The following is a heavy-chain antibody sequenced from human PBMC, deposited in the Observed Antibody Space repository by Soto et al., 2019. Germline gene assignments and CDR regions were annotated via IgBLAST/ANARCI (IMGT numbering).Heavy chain of an antibody. J-gene: IGHJ4*02. D-gene: IGHD3-10*01. CDR2: INAGNGYT. CDR3: ARAKIITTLEY. V-gene: IGHV1-3*01. Sequence: QVQLVQSGAEGKKPGASVKVSCETSGYTFANYPMHWVRQAPGQTLEWMGWINAGNGYTKYSQKFQGRVTITRDTSASIAYMELSSLRSDDTAVYYCARAKIITTLEYWGQGTLVTGSS. CDR1: GYTFANYP.